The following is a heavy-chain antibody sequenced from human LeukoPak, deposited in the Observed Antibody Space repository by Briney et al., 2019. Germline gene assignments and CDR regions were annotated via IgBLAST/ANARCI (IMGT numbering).Heavy chain of an antibody. CDR3: AKDLSHTPYYMDV. J-gene: IGHJ6*03. Sequence: PGRSLRLSCAASGFTFDDYAMHWVRHAPGKGLEWVSGISWNSGSIGYADSVKGRFPISRDNAKNSLHLQMNSLRAEDTALYYCAKDLSHTPYYMDVWGKGTTVTVSS. CDR2: ISWNSGSI. V-gene: IGHV3-9*01. CDR1: GFTFDDYA.